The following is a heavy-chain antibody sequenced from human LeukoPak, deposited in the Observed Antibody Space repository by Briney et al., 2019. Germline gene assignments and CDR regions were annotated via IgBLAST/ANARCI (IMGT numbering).Heavy chain of an antibody. J-gene: IGHJ4*02. D-gene: IGHD4-23*01. CDR3: ARGRPHGNDY. CDR1: GFTFSSYW. Sequence: GGSLRLSCAASGFTFSSYWMNWVRQAPGKGLVWVSRIASDGSSTTYADSVKGRFSISRDNAKNTLYLQMNSLRVEDTAVYYCARGRPHGNDYWGREPWSPSPQ. V-gene: IGHV3-74*01. CDR2: IASDGSST.